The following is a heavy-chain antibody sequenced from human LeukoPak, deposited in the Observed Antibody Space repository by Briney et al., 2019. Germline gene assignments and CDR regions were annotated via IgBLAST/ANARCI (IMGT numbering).Heavy chain of an antibody. J-gene: IGHJ4*02. D-gene: IGHD5-18*01. CDR2: IVVGSGNT. CDR3: AASGYSYGYGVDY. CDR1: GFTFTSSA. Sequence: ASVKVSCKASGFTFTSSAMQWVRQARGQRLEWIGWIVVGSGNTNYAQKFQERVTITRDMSTSTAYMELSSLRSEDTAVFYCAASGYSYGYGVDYWGQGTLVTVSS. V-gene: IGHV1-58*02.